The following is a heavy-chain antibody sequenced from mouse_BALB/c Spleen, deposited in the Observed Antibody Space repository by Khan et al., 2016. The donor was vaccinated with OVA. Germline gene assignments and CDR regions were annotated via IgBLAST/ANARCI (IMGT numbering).Heavy chain of an antibody. CDR2: IYPGNSDT. Sequence: VQLQQSGTVLARPGTSVKMSCKASGYTFTSYWMHWVKQRPGKGLEWIGAIYPGNSDTSYTQQFKGKAKLTAVTSTSTAYMELSRLTNEDSAVYYCTRFGYLFAYWGQGTLVTVSA. D-gene: IGHD2-2*01. J-gene: IGHJ3*01. CDR1: GYTFTSYW. V-gene: IGHV1-5*01. CDR3: TRFGYLFAY.